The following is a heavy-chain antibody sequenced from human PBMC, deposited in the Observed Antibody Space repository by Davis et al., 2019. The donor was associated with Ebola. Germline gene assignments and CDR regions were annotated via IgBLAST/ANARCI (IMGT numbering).Heavy chain of an antibody. CDR1: GSTFDAYA. Sequence: PGGSLRLSCAASGSTFDAYAMHWVRQAPGKGLEWVSGISWNSGSIGYADSVKGRFTISRDNAKNSLYLQMNSLGAEDMALYYCAKGGMNWADAFDVWGQGTMVTVSS. V-gene: IGHV3-9*03. J-gene: IGHJ3*01. CDR2: ISWNSGSI. CDR3: AKGGMNWADAFDV. D-gene: IGHD7-27*01.